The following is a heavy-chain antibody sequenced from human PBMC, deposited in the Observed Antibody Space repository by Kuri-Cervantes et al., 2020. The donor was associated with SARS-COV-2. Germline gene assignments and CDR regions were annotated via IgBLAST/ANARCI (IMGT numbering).Heavy chain of an antibody. CDR3: ARKFWSGYLLDY. Sequence: SVKVSCKASGGTFSSYAISWVRQAPGQGLEWMGGIIPIFGTANYAQKFQGRVTITTDESTSTAYMELRSLRSDDTAVYYCARKFWSGYLLDYWGQGTLVTVSS. D-gene: IGHD3-3*01. CDR2: IIPIFGTA. J-gene: IGHJ4*02. V-gene: IGHV1-69*05. CDR1: GGTFSSYA.